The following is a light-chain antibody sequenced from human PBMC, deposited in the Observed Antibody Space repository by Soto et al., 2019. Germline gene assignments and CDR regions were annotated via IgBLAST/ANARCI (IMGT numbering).Light chain of an antibody. Sequence: EIVLTQSPGTLSLSPGERATLSCRASQSVSSTYLAWYQQKPGQAPRLLIYGASSRATGIPDRFSGSGSGTDFTLTISRLDPEDFAVYYFQHYGSFVLTFGGRPKVEIK. J-gene: IGKJ4*01. CDR2: GAS. CDR1: QSVSSTY. V-gene: IGKV3-20*01. CDR3: QHYGSFVLT.